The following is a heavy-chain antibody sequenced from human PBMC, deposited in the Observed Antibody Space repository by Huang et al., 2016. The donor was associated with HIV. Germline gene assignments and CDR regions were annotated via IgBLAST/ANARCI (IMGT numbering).Heavy chain of an antibody. CDR2: INTKSGGT. V-gene: IGHV1-2*02. CDR3: ARAPPDV. J-gene: IGHJ6*02. CDR1: GYSFTGYY. Sequence: QVQLVQSGAEVKKPGASVKVSCQASGYSFTGYYMHWVRQAPRQGLEWMGWINTKSGGTNYAQKFQGRVTMTRDTSVNTAYMEVTELKSDDTAVYYCARAPPDVWGQGTTVTVSS.